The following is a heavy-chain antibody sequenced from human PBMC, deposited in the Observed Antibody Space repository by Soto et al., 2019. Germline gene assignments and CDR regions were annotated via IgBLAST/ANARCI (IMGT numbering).Heavy chain of an antibody. Sequence: GSLRLSCAASGFTFSSYGMHWVRQAPGKGLEWVAVISYDGSNKYYADSVKGRFTISRDNSKNTLYLQMNSLRAEDTAVYYCTKDGDSSSYYYYYYYMDVWGKGTTVTVSS. D-gene: IGHD6-6*01. CDR1: GFTFSSYG. CDR2: ISYDGSNK. J-gene: IGHJ6*03. V-gene: IGHV3-30*18. CDR3: TKDGDSSSYYYYYYYMDV.